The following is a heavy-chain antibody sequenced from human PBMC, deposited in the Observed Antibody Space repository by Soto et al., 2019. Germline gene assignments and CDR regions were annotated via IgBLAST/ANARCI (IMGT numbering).Heavy chain of an antibody. CDR1: VFTFIDHY. CDR3: ARLMGTAFDL. CDR2: ARNRVNGYTT. V-gene: IGHV3-72*01. J-gene: IGHJ4*02. Sequence: PGWSLRLSCASSVFTFIDHYMDWVRQAPGKGLEWVGRARNRVNGYTTAYAASVRGRFSISRDDSKNSLYLQMNSLTAEDTAVYFCARLMGTAFDLWGQGTLVTVSS. D-gene: IGHD2-8*01.